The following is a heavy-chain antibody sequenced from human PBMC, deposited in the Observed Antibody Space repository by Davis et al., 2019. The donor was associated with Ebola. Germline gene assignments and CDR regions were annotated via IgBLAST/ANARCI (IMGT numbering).Heavy chain of an antibody. CDR1: GGSISSSNW. CDR3: ARGRGGYDPSYYYGMDV. V-gene: IGHV4-4*02. J-gene: IGHJ6*02. D-gene: IGHD5-12*01. Sequence: MPSETLSLTCAVSGGSISSSNWWSWIRQPPGKGLEWIGEINHSGSTNYNPSLKSRVTMSIDTAKNQFSLKLSSVTAADTAVYYCARGRGGYDPSYYYGMDVWAQGTTVTVSS. CDR2: INHSGST.